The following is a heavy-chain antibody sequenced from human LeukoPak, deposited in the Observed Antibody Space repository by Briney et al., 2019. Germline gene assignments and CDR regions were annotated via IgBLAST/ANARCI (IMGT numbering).Heavy chain of an antibody. D-gene: IGHD2-21*02. CDR2: IYPGDSDA. J-gene: IGHJ4*02. CDR3: ARRPYCGGDCSYFDY. CDR1: GYSFSSYW. V-gene: IGHV5-51*01. Sequence: GESLKISCKGAGYSFSSYWIGWVRPMPGKGLGWMGVIYPGDSDARYSPSFQGQVTISADKSISTAYLQWSSLKASDTAIYYCARRPYCGGDCSYFDYWGQGTLVTVSS.